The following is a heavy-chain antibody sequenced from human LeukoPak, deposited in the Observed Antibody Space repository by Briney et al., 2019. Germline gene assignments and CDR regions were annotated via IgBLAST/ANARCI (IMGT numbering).Heavy chain of an antibody. V-gene: IGHV1-2*02. CDR3: ARANTAMAGSVDWFDP. CDR1: GYTFTGYY. J-gene: IGHJ5*02. D-gene: IGHD5-18*01. Sequence: ASVKVSCKASGYTFTGYYMHWVRQAPGQGLEWMGWINPNSGGTNYAQKFQGRVTMTRDTAISTAYMELSRLRYDGTAVYYCARANTAMAGSVDWFDPWGQGTLVTVSS. CDR2: INPNSGGT.